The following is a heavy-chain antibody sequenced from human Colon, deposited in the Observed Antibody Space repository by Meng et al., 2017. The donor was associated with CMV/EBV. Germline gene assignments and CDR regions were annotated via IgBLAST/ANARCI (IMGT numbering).Heavy chain of an antibody. CDR2: MYYTGST. J-gene: IGHJ4*02. V-gene: IGHV4-31*03. D-gene: IGHD5-12*01. CDR1: NGSITSGGYY. Sequence: QVHLQESGPGMGEPSQTLSLSCTVSNGSITSGGYYWSWIRHVPGKGLEWIGYMYYTGSTFYNPSLKSRTTISVSTSDNQFSLKLTSMTAADTAVYYCARDSGYGHFDYWGQGVLVTVSS. CDR3: ARDSGYGHFDY.